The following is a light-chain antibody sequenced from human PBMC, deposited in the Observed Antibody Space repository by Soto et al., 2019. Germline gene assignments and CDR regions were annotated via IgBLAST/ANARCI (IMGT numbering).Light chain of an antibody. CDR2: GAS. Sequence: EIVLTQSPGTLSLSPGERATLSCRASQSVKSTYLAWYQQKPGQAPRLLIYGASSRATGISDRFSGSGSGTDFTLTISRLEPEDFAVYYCQQYGSTPTFGGGTKVEIK. J-gene: IGKJ4*01. CDR1: QSVKSTY. CDR3: QQYGSTPT. V-gene: IGKV3-20*01.